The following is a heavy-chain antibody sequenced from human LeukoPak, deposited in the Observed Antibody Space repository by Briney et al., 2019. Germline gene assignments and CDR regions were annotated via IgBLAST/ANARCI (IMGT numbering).Heavy chain of an antibody. CDR2: IYYSGST. V-gene: IGHV4-59*08. Sequence: SETLSLTCTVSGGSIYSYFWSWIRQPPGKGLEWIGYIYYSGSTNYNPSLKSRVSISIDTSKTQFSLKLSSVTAADTGVYYCARTGPGGYWGQGTLVTVSS. CDR3: ARTGPGGY. CDR1: GGSIYSYF. D-gene: IGHD1-14*01. J-gene: IGHJ4*02.